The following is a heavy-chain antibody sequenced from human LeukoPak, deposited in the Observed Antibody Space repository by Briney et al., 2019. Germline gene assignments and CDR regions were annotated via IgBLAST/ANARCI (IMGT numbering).Heavy chain of an antibody. J-gene: IGHJ4*02. V-gene: IGHV3-21*01. CDR1: GFTFSSYS. Sequence: GGSLRLSCAASGFTFSSYSMNWVRQAPGKGLEWVSSTSSSSSYICYADSVKGRFTISRDNAKNSLYLQMNSLRAEDTAVYYCARGALMCSGGSCYDYWGQGTLVTVSS. CDR3: ARGALMCSGGSCYDY. D-gene: IGHD2-15*01. CDR2: TSSSSSYI.